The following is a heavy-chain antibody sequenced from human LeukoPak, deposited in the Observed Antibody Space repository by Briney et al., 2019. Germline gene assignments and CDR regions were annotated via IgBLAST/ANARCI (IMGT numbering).Heavy chain of an antibody. CDR2: FSYSGST. Sequence: SETLSRTCSVSGDSIGSYYWTWIRQPPGKGLEWIGYFSYSGSTNYNPSLKSRVTMSVDTSKNQFSLNLRSVTAADTAVYYCARYSGGYSIDYWGQGTLVTVSS. V-gene: IGHV4-59*01. J-gene: IGHJ4*02. D-gene: IGHD1-26*01. CDR3: ARYSGGYSIDY. CDR1: GDSIGSYY.